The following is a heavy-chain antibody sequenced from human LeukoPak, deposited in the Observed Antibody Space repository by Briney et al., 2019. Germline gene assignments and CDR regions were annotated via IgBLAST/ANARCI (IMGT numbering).Heavy chain of an antibody. CDR2: IYYSGST. V-gene: IGHV4-59*01. CDR1: GGSISSYY. D-gene: IGHD3-22*01. J-gene: IGHJ3*02. Sequence: SETLSLTCTVSGGSISSYYWSWIRQPPGKGLEWIGYIYYSGSTNYNPSLKSRVTISVDTSKNQFSLKLSSVTAADTAVYYCAGGGYYYESSGYWGAFDTWGQGTMVTVSS. CDR3: AGGGYYYESSGYWGAFDT.